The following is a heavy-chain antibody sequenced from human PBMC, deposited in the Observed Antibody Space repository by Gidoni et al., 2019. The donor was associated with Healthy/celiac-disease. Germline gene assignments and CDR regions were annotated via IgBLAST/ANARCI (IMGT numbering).Heavy chain of an antibody. V-gene: IGHV1-69*01. CDR2: IIPIFGTA. CDR3: ARAGSNYSPTTGPFDY. J-gene: IGHJ4*02. D-gene: IGHD4-4*01. CDR1: GGTFSSYA. Sequence: QVQLVQSGAEVTKPGSSVKVSCKASGGTFSSYAISWVRQAPGQGLAWMGGIIPIFGTANYAQKFQGRVTITADESTSTAYMELSSLRSEDTAVYYCARAGSNYSPTTGPFDYWGQGTLVTVSS.